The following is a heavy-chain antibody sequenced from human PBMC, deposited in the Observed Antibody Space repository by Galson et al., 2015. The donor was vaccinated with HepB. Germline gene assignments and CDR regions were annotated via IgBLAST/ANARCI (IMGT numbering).Heavy chain of an antibody. V-gene: IGHV3-7*01. CDR1: GFTFSRYW. J-gene: IGHJ5*02. CDR2: IKEDGSKK. D-gene: IGHD3-16*01. Sequence: SLRLSCAASGFTFSRYWMTWVRQAPGKGLEWVANIKEDGSKKFYVDSVKGRFTISRDNAENSLYLQMNSLRPDDTAVYYCAKGWGWGFDPRGQGTLVTVSS. CDR3: AKGWGWGFDP.